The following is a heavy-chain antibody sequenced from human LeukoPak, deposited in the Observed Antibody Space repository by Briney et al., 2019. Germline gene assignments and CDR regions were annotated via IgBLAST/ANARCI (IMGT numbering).Heavy chain of an antibody. CDR3: ARDRSSRPYCSSTSCYGYWFDP. CDR2: ISAYNGNT. V-gene: IGHV1-18*01. Sequence: ASVKVSCKVSGYTFTSYGISWVRQAPGQGLEWMGWISAYNGNTNYAQKLQGRVTMTTDTSTSTAYMELRSLRSDDTAVYYCARDRSSRPYCSSTSCYGYWFDPWGQGTLVTVSS. D-gene: IGHD2-2*01. J-gene: IGHJ5*02. CDR1: GYTFTSYG.